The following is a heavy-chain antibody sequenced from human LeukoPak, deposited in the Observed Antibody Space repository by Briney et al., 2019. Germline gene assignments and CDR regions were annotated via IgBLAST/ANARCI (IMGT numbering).Heavy chain of an antibody. V-gene: IGHV1-8*03. Sequence: ASVKVSCKASGYTFTSYDINWVRQATGQGLEWMGWMNLNSGNTAYAQKFQGRVTITRNTSISTAYMELSSLRSEDTAVYYCATFCDSSGYYQRAFDIWGQGTMVTVSS. D-gene: IGHD3-22*01. CDR2: MNLNSGNT. CDR1: GYTFTSYD. CDR3: ATFCDSSGYYQRAFDI. J-gene: IGHJ3*02.